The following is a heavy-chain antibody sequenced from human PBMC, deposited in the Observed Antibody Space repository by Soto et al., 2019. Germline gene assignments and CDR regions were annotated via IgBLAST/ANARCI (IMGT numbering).Heavy chain of an antibody. J-gene: IGHJ4*02. CDR1: GGSFNSYA. CDR2: IIAISGTA. CDR3: AVPGLWAYSGRYYFDY. D-gene: IGHD4-4*01. Sequence: QVQLVQSGTEVKKPGSSVKVSCKPFGGSFNSYAVSWVRQAPGQGLEWMGGIIAISGTATYAQKFQGRVTITADKSTRTVYMELSSLTSDDTAVYYLAVPGLWAYSGRYYFDYWGQGTQVTVSS. V-gene: IGHV1-69*06.